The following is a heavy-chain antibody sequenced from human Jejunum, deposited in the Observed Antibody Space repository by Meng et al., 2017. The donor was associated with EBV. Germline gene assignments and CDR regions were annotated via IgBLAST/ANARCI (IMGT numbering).Heavy chain of an antibody. J-gene: IGHJ4*02. CDR3: SRGFYNNTGYPLDF. V-gene: IGHV3-21*01. D-gene: IGHD3-22*01. CDR2: ISNTSDYV. Sequence: EVQLVGSGGGLVKPGGALRLFCAASGFTFSSYSMNLGRQAPGKGLEWVSSISNTSDYVFYADSVTGRFTMSRDNAKYSLYLQMNMLRAEDTAVYYCSRGFYNNTGYPLDFWGQGTLVTVSS. CDR1: GFTFSSYS.